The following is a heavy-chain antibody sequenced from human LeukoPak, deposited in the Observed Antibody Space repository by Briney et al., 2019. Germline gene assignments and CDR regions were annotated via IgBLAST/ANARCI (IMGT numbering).Heavy chain of an antibody. D-gene: IGHD6-6*01. CDR1: YGSFSGYY. CDR2: VNHNGNT. J-gene: IGHJ3*02. CDR3: ARHGLVAARHAFDI. V-gene: IGHV4-34*01. Sequence: SETLSLTCTVFYGSFSGYYWTWIRQPPGKGLEWIAEVNHNGNTNYNPSLKSRVTISVDTSKDQFSLKLSSVTAADTAVYYCARHGLVAARHAFDIWGQGTMVTVSS.